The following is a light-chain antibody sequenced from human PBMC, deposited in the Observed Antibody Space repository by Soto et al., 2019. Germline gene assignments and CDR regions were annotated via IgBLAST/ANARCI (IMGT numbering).Light chain of an antibody. Sequence: QSVLTQPPSLSGAPGQRVTISCTGSSSDIGAGSEVHWYQQLPGTAPKLLIFGSTSRPSGDPDRFSGSKSATSAALAITGLQAEDEADYYCQAYDNSLSAYVFGTGTKLTVL. CDR2: GST. V-gene: IGLV1-40*01. J-gene: IGLJ1*01. CDR3: QAYDNSLSAYV. CDR1: SSDIGAGSE.